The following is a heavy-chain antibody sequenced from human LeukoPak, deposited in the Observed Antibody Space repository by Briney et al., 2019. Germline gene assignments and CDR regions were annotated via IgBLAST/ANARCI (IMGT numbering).Heavy chain of an antibody. CDR3: ASGRGGGGSTNNWFDP. D-gene: IGHD2-15*01. CDR1: GGSFSRYY. CDR2: IYYSGTT. J-gene: IGHJ5*02. V-gene: IGHV4-59*12. Sequence: AESLSLTCTVSGGSFSRYYWSWIRQPPGKGLVWVGYIYYSGTTNYNPSPESRFTLPVSTSKNQSSLNLISVNAADTAVYFCASGRGGGGSTNNWFDPWGQGTLVTVSS.